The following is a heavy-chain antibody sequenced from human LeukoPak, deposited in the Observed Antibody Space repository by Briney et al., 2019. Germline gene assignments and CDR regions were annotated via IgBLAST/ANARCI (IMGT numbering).Heavy chain of an antibody. CDR3: ARGAATIFGVVIKAFDY. J-gene: IGHJ4*02. Sequence: SETLSLTCTVSGGSISSYYRSWIRQPPGKGLEWIGYIYYSESTNYNPSLKSRVAISVDTSKNQFSLKLSSVTAADTAVYYCARGAATIFGVVIKAFDYWGQGTLVTVSS. CDR1: GGSISSYY. V-gene: IGHV4-59*01. CDR2: IYYSEST. D-gene: IGHD3-3*01.